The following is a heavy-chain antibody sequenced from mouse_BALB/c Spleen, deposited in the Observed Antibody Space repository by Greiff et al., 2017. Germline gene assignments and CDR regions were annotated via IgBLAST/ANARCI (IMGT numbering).Heavy chain of an antibody. V-gene: IGHV3-2*02. CDR2: ISYSGST. D-gene: IGHD2-3*01. CDR1: GYSITSDYA. Sequence: DVQLQESGPGLVKPSQSLSLTCTVTGYSITSDYAWNWIRQFPGNKLEWMGYISYSGSTSYNPSLKSRISITRDTSKNQFFLQLNSVTTEDTATYYCARRWLLNYFDYWGQGTTLTVSS. CDR3: ARRWLLNYFDY. J-gene: IGHJ2*01.